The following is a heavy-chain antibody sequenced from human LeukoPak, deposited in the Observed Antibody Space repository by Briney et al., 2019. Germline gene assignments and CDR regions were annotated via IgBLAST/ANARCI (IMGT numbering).Heavy chain of an antibody. V-gene: IGHV3-23*01. CDR1: GFTFSSYA. Sequence: PGGSLRLSCAASGFTFSSYAMSWVRQAPGKGLEWVSAISGSGGSTYYADSVKGRFTISRDNSKNTLYLQMNSLRAEDTAVYYCAKEQITIFGVVIREFDYWGQGTLVTVSS. CDR3: AKEQITIFGVVIREFDY. D-gene: IGHD3-3*01. CDR2: ISGSGGST. J-gene: IGHJ4*02.